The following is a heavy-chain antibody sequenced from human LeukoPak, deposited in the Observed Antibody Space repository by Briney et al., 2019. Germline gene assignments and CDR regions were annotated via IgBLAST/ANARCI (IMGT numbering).Heavy chain of an antibody. Sequence: GGSLRLSCAASGFTVSSNYMSWVRQGAGKGLECVSVISNDGDTYYADSVKGRLTISRDTSKNTVPLQMNSLRAEDTAVYYCAGDKTTGGWYEFDYWGQGTLVTVSS. CDR3: AGDKTTGGWYEFDY. D-gene: IGHD6-19*01. J-gene: IGHJ4*02. V-gene: IGHV3-53*01. CDR2: ISNDGDT. CDR1: GFTVSSNY.